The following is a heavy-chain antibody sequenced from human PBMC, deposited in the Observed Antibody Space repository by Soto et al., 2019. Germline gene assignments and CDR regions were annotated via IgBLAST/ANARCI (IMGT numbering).Heavy chain of an antibody. CDR3: ARQQWLVLNAFDI. D-gene: IGHD6-19*01. Sequence: QVQLQESGPGLVKPSETLSLTCTVSGGSISSYYWSWIRQPPGKGLEWIGYIYYSGSTNYNPSLMSRVTISVDASKNQCSLKLSSVTAADTAVYYCARQQWLVLNAFDIWGQGTMVTVSS. V-gene: IGHV4-59*01. CDR2: IYYSGST. J-gene: IGHJ3*02. CDR1: GGSISSYY.